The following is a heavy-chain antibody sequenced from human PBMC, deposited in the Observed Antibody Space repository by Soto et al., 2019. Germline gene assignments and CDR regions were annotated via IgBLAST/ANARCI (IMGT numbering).Heavy chain of an antibody. D-gene: IGHD2-2*02. Sequence: ASVKVSCKASGYTFTGYYMHWVRQAPGQGLEWMGWINPNSGGTNYAQKFQGRVTMTRDTSISTAYMELSRLRSDDTAVYYCARAGYCSSTSCYMGYYYYYGMDVWGQGTRVTVSS. CDR2: INPNSGGT. CDR1: GYTFTGYY. J-gene: IGHJ6*02. CDR3: ARAGYCSSTSCYMGYYYYYGMDV. V-gene: IGHV1-2*02.